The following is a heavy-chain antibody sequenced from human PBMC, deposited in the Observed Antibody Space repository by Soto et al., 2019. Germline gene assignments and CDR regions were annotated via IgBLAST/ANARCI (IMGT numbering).Heavy chain of an antibody. J-gene: IGHJ3*02. V-gene: IGHV3-74*01. Sequence: EVQLVESGGGLVQPGGSLRLSCAASGFTFSSYWMHWVRQAPGKGLVWVSRINSDGSSTSYADSVKGRFTISRDNAKNTLYLQMNSLTAEDTAVYYCATIAATDAFDIWGQGTMVTVSS. CDR2: INSDGSST. D-gene: IGHD6-13*01. CDR3: ATIAATDAFDI. CDR1: GFTFSSYW.